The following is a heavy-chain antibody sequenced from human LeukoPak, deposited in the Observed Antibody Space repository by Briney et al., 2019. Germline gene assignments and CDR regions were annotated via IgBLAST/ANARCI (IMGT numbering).Heavy chain of an antibody. CDR3: AKLRYSGSSQYFQH. Sequence: GGSLRLSCGASGFTFSNYGMLWVRQAPGKGLEWVAFIRYDGNNKLYADSMKGRFTISRDNSKNTLYLQMNSLRAEDTAVYYCAKLRYSGSSQYFQHWGQGTLVTVSS. J-gene: IGHJ1*01. V-gene: IGHV3-30*02. CDR1: GFTFSNYG. CDR2: IRYDGNNK. D-gene: IGHD1-26*01.